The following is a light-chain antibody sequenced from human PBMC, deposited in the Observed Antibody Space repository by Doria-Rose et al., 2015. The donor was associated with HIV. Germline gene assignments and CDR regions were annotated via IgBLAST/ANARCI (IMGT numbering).Light chain of an antibody. CDR3: HQYGTSWT. CDR1: QSFSSTY. V-gene: IGKV3-20*01. Sequence: TQSPGTLSLSPGERATLSCRASQSFSSTYLAWYQQKPGQAPSLLIYDGSTRATGIPDRFSASGSGADITLTINRLEPEDFAPYYCHQYGTSWTSGQGTKVEI. CDR2: DGS. J-gene: IGKJ1*01.